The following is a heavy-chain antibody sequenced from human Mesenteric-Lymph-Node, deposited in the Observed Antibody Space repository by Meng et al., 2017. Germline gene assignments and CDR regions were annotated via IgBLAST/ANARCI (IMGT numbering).Heavy chain of an antibody. V-gene: IGHV4-34*01. J-gene: IGHJ2*01. D-gene: IGHD2-2*01. Sequence: QGPLQQWGAGLLKPSETLSLPCAVYGGSFSGYYWSWIRQPPGKGLEWIGEINHSGSTNYNPSLKSRVTISVDTSKNQFSLKLSSVTAADTAVYYCARVSTAVYQLLWTYWYFDLWGRGTLVTVSS. CDR3: ARVSTAVYQLLWTYWYFDL. CDR2: INHSGST. CDR1: GGSFSGYY.